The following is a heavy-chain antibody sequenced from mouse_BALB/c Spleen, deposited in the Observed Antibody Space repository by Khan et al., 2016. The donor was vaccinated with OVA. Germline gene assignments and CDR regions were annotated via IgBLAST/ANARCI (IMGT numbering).Heavy chain of an antibody. CDR2: IDPANGDV. J-gene: IGHJ3*01. Sequence: VQLQQSGADFVKPGASVKLSCTASGFNIKDTYMHWINQRPQQGLVWIGRIDPANGDVKYDPKFQDKATIAADASSNTAYLQLSRLTSEDTAVYYCIGAAYSGLFAYWGQGTLVTVSA. V-gene: IGHV14-3*02. D-gene: IGHD2-10*01. CDR3: IGAAYSGLFAY. CDR1: GFNIKDTY.